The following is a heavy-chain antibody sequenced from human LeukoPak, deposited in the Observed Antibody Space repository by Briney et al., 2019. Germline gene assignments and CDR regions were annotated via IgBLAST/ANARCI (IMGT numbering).Heavy chain of an antibody. CDR2: IRSKAYGETA. CDR1: GFTFGDYA. D-gene: IGHD1-1*01. V-gene: IGHV3-49*03. Sequence: GGSLRLSCTASGFTFGDYAMSWIRQAPGKGLEWVGFIRSKAYGETADYAASVKGRFTTSRDDSKAIAYLQMNSLKTEDTAVYHCTRDRGAYNLYDYWGQGTLVTVSS. J-gene: IGHJ4*02. CDR3: TRDRGAYNLYDY.